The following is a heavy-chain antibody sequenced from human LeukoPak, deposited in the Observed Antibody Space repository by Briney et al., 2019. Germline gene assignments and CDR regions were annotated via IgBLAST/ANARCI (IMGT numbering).Heavy chain of an antibody. J-gene: IGHJ5*02. V-gene: IGHV1-46*01. CDR2: INPSGGST. Sequence: ASVKVSCKASVYTFTSYYIHWVAQAPGQGLEWMGIINPSGGSTSYAQKFQGRVTMTRDTSTSTVYMELSSLRSEDTAVYYCARDPNHDHVWGSYRPSNWSDHWGQGTLVTVSS. CDR1: VYTFTSYY. D-gene: IGHD3-16*02. CDR3: ARDPNHDHVWGSYRPSNWSDH.